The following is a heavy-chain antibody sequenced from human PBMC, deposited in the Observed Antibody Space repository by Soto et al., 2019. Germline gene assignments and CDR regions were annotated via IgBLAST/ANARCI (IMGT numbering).Heavy chain of an antibody. D-gene: IGHD2-2*01. J-gene: IGHJ6*02. CDR2: ISAYNGNT. CDR3: ARLGYCSSTSCYGAGDYYYYGMDV. Sequence: ASVKVSCKASGYTFTSYGISWVRQAPGQGLEWMGWISAYNGNTNYAQKLQGRVTMTTDTSTSTAYMELRSLRSDDTAVYYCARLGYCSSTSCYGAGDYYYYGMDVWGQGTTVIVSS. CDR1: GYTFTSYG. V-gene: IGHV1-18*01.